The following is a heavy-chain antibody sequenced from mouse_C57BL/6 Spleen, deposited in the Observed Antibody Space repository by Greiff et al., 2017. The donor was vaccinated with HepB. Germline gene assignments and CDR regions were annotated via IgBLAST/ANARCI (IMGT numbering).Heavy chain of an antibody. J-gene: IGHJ1*03. Sequence: VQRVESGAELVKPGASVKISCKASGYAFSSYWMNWVKQRPGKGLEWIGQIYPGDGDTNYNGKFKGKATLTADKSSSTAYMQLSSLTSEDSAVYFCARSTTVVDWYFDVWGTGTTVTVSS. CDR1: GYAFSSYW. CDR2: IYPGDGDT. D-gene: IGHD1-1*01. CDR3: ARSTTVVDWYFDV. V-gene: IGHV1-80*01.